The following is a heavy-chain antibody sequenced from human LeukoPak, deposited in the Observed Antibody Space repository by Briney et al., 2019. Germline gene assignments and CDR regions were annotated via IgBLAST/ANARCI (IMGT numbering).Heavy chain of an antibody. CDR2: IKANSDGGAT. J-gene: IGHJ4*02. V-gene: IGHV3-15*01. CDR3: TRVGSGWYNELDY. D-gene: IGHD6-19*01. CDR1: GFTFSDAW. Sequence: GGSLRLSCVASGFTFSDAWMSWVRQAPGRGLEWVGRIKANSDGGATDYAAPVKGRFTISRDDSKSIAYLQMNSLKTEDTAVYYCTRVGSGWYNELDYWGQGTLVTVSS.